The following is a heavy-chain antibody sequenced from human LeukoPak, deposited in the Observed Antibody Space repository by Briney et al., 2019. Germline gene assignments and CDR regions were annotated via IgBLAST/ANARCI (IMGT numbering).Heavy chain of an antibody. J-gene: IGHJ4*02. D-gene: IGHD4-23*01. Sequence: ASVKVSCKASGGTFSSYAISWVRQAPGQGLEWMGRIIPILGIANYAQKLQGRVTITADKSTSTAYMELSSLRSEDTAVYYCARVSDYGGNPDYWGQGTLVTVPS. CDR2: IIPILGIA. V-gene: IGHV1-69*04. CDR1: GGTFSSYA. CDR3: ARVSDYGGNPDY.